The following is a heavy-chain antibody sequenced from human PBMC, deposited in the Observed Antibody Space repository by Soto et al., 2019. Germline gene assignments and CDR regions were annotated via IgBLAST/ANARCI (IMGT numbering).Heavy chain of an antibody. CDR3: ARAPTGCSNYGCYRFQY. Sequence: QVQLVQSGAEVKKPGSSVKVSCKASGGSFTYFTISWVRHVPGQGFEWIGRIIPILGITNYAQKFQGRVTFTADTCTSTAYMELRGLRSEDTAICFCARAPTGCSNYGCYRFQYWGQGTLVTVSS. D-gene: IGHD2-2*01. J-gene: IGHJ4*02. V-gene: IGHV1-69*02. CDR2: IIPILGIT. CDR1: GGSFTYFT.